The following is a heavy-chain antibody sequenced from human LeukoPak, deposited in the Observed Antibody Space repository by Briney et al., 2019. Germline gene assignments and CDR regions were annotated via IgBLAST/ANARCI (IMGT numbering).Heavy chain of an antibody. D-gene: IGHD2/OR15-2a*01. CDR3: AGGVIHFDF. J-gene: IGHJ4*02. CDR2: IYTSGST. V-gene: IGHV4-4*07. CDR1: GGSISSYY. Sequence: SETLSLTCTVSGGSISSYYWSWIRQPAGKGLEWIGRIYTSGSTNYNPSLKSRVTMSVDTSQNQFSLKLSSVTARDPVVFYCAGGVIHFDFWGQGTLVTVSS.